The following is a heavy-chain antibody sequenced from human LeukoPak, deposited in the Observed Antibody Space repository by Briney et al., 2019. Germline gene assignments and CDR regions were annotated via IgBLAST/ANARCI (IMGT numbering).Heavy chain of an antibody. J-gene: IGHJ4*02. Sequence: PSETLSLTCTVSGGSISSGDYYWTWIRQPPGMGLEYIGYIYHTGSTYYNPSLKSRVTISVDRSKNQFSLMLSSVAAADTAVYYCARVRGSSGPFDYWGQGTLVTVSS. V-gene: IGHV4-30-2*01. D-gene: IGHD6-19*01. CDR3: ARVRGSSGPFDY. CDR2: IYHTGST. CDR1: GGSISSGDYY.